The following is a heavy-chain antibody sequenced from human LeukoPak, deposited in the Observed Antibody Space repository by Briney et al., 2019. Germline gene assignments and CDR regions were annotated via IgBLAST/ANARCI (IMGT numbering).Heavy chain of an antibody. Sequence: ASVKVSCKASGYTFSSYDISWVRQAPGQGLEWMGRINTYNGNTDYAQRFQGRVTMTTDTSTTTAYMELRTLRSDDTAMYYCARGEGALDAFDIWGKGTTVTVSS. J-gene: IGHJ3*02. CDR3: ARGEGALDAFDI. CDR1: GYTFSSYD. CDR2: INTYNGNT. V-gene: IGHV1-18*01.